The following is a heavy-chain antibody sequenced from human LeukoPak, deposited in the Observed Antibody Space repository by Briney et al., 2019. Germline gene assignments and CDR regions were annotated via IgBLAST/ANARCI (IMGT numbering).Heavy chain of an antibody. D-gene: IGHD5-18*01. J-gene: IGHJ5*02. CDR3: ARGHARYGYSYGLAFDP. V-gene: IGHV4-59*12. CDR1: GGSISSYY. CDR2: IYHSGST. Sequence: SETLSLTCTVSGGSISSYYWSWIRQPPGKGLEWIGEIYHSGSTNYNPSLKSRVTISVDTSKNQFSLKLSSVTAADTAVYYCARGHARYGYSYGLAFDPWGQGTLVTVSS.